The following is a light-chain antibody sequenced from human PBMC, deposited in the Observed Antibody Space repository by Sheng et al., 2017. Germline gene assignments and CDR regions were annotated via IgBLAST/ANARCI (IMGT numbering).Light chain of an antibody. CDR1: QSISSW. J-gene: IGKJ4*01. CDR3: QQYNSYST. Sequence: DIQMTQSPSTLSASVGDRVTITCRASQSISSWLAWYQQKPGKAPKLLIYKASSLESGVPSRFSGSGSGTELLLSPLSSLAASMILSTYYCQQYNSYSTFGRRDRRWRIK. CDR2: KAS. V-gene: IGKV1-5*03.